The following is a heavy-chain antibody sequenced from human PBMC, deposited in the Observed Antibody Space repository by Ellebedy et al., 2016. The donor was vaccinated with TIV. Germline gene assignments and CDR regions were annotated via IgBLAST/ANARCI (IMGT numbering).Heavy chain of an antibody. J-gene: IGHJ4*02. CDR1: GGSFSGYY. Sequence: SETLSLTXAVYGGSFSGYYWSWIRQPPGKGLEWIGEINHSGSTNYNPSLKSRVTISVDTSKNQFSLKLSSVTAADTAVYYCARGGASSSWYALGPRFDYWGQGTLVTVSS. D-gene: IGHD6-13*01. CDR2: INHSGST. V-gene: IGHV4-34*01. CDR3: ARGGASSSWYALGPRFDY.